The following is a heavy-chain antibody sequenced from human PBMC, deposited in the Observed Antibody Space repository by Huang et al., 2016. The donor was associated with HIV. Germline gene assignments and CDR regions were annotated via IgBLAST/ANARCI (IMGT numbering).Heavy chain of an antibody. CDR3: VHRLRYGKWYVDY. CDR1: GFSLTSSGVA. V-gene: IGHV2-5*02. Sequence: QITLKESGPTLVTPTQTLTLTCTFSGFSLTSSGVAVGWIRQPPGKALDWLALIYWDNEERFSPSLKTRLTITKDTPKNEVVLTMTNMDPVDTATYYCVHRLRYGKWYVDYWGQGVLVTVSS. CDR2: IYWDNEE. D-gene: IGHD6-13*01. J-gene: IGHJ4*02.